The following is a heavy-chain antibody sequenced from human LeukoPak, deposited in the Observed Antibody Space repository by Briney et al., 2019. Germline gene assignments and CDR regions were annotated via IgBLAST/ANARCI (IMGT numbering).Heavy chain of an antibody. CDR1: GFTFSNAW. CDR3: TTALVTISPWAFDI. J-gene: IGHJ3*02. V-gene: IGHV3-15*01. CDR2: IKSKTDGGTT. Sequence: PGGSLRLSCAASGFTFSNAWMSWVRQAPGKGLEWVGRIKSKTDGGTTDYAAPVKGRFAISRDDSKNTLYLQMNSLKTEDTAVYYCTTALVTISPWAFDIWGQGTMVTVSS. D-gene: IGHD3-9*01.